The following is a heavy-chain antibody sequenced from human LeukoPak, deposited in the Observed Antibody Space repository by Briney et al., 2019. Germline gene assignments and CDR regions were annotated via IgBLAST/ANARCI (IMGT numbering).Heavy chain of an antibody. J-gene: IGHJ4*02. D-gene: IGHD6-13*01. CDR3: ATGYIGAAGLDY. CDR2: ISGSGGTT. CDR1: GFTFSSYA. Sequence: PGGSLRLSCAASGFTFSSYAMSGVRQAPGKGLEGVSSISGSGGTTHYADSVRGRFTISRDNSKNTLYLQMNSLRAEDTAIYYCATGYIGAAGLDYWGQGTLVTVSS. V-gene: IGHV3-23*01.